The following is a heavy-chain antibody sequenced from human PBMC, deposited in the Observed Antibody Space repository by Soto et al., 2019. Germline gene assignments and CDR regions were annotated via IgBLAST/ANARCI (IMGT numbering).Heavy chain of an antibody. CDR1: GYTFTSYG. D-gene: IGHD2-2*01. Sequence: SVKVSCKASGYTFTSYGISWVRQAPGQGLEWMGGIIPIFGKANYAQKFQGRVTITADESTSTAYMELSSLRSEDTAVYYCARRSTSRFFGHNWFDPWGQGTLVTVSS. V-gene: IGHV1-69*13. CDR2: IIPIFGKA. J-gene: IGHJ5*02. CDR3: ARRSTSRFFGHNWFDP.